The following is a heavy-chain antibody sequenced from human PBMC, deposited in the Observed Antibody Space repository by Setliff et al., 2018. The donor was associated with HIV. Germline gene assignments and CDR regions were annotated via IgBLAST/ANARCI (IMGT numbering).Heavy chain of an antibody. CDR2: IYSSGIT. J-gene: IGHJ4*02. CDR3: ARDPYCPNTCYEDFTFDS. Sequence: PSETLSLTCTVSGGSISSGSYFWNWIRQPAGKGLEWIGRIYSSGITNYNPSLKSRLTISLDTSKNQFSLQVTSVTAADTAVYYCARDPYCPNTCYEDFTFDSWGQGTVVTVSS. D-gene: IGHD2-8*01. CDR1: GGSISSGSYF. V-gene: IGHV4-61*02.